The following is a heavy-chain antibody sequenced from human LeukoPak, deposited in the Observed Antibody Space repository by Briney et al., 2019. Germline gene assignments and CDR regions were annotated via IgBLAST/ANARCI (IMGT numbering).Heavy chain of an antibody. V-gene: IGHV3-23*01. CDR2: ISGSGGST. CDR1: GFTLSSNG. CDR3: AKDEEMDV. Sequence: PGGSLRLSCAASGFTLSSNGMSWVRQERGKGLECVSAISGSGGSTYYADPVQGRFTLSTDNSKNTLYLQINSLRAEDTAVYYCAKDEEMDVCGQGTTVTVSS. J-gene: IGHJ6*02.